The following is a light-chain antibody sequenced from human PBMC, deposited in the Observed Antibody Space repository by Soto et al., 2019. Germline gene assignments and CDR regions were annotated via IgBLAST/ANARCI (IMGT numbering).Light chain of an antibody. CDR1: ESIRIH. CDR3: QQTFGKPLVT. Sequence: DIQMTQSPSSLSASLGDRVSIICRASESIRIHLNWYQQKPGKAPRRLIYAASRLQSGVPSRFSGTGSGTDFTLTISSLQPEDFAIYYCQQTFGKPLVTFGQGTRLEIK. V-gene: IGKV1-39*01. J-gene: IGKJ5*01. CDR2: AAS.